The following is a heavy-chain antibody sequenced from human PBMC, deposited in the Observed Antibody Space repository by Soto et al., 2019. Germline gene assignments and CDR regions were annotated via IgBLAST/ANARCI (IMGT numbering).Heavy chain of an antibody. CDR1: GDSVSSNSAD. J-gene: IGHJ6*02. V-gene: IGHV6-1*01. CDR2: TYYRSKWYN. CDR3: ARGRYCSGGSCLNYYYYGMDV. Sequence: SQTLSLTCAISGDSVSSNSADWNWIRQSPSRGLEWLGRTYYRSKWYNDYAVSVKSRITINPDTSKNQFSLQLNSVTPEDTAVYYCARGRYCSGGSCLNYYYYGMDVWGQGTTVTVSS. D-gene: IGHD2-15*01.